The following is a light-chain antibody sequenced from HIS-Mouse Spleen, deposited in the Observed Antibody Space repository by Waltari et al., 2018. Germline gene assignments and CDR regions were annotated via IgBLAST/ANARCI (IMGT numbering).Light chain of an antibody. CDR3: SSYTSSSTWV. J-gene: IGLJ3*02. CDR2: EVS. CDR1: SSDVGGYNY. V-gene: IGLV2-14*01. Sequence: QSALTQPASVSGSPGQSITISSTGTSSDVGGYNYVSCYQQHLGKAPKLMIYEVSNRPSGDSNNFSGSKSGDTAALTISGLQAEDEADYDCSSYTSSSTWVFGGGNKLTVL.